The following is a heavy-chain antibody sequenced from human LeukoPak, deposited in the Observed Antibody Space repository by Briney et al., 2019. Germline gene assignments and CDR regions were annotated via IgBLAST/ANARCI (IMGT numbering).Heavy chain of an antibody. CDR3: ARDLKPDTARALLDY. D-gene: IGHD5-18*01. CDR1: GYTFTGYY. J-gene: IGHJ4*02. CDR2: INPNSGGT. Sequence: GASVKVSCKASGYTFTGYYMHWVRQAPGQGLEWMGWINPNSGGTNYAQKFQGRVTMTRDTSISTAYMELSRLRSDDTAVYYCARDLKPDTARALLDYWGQGTLVTVSS. V-gene: IGHV1-2*02.